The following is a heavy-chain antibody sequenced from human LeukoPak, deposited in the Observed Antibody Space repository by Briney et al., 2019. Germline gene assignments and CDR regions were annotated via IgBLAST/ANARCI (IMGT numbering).Heavy chain of an antibody. CDR2: IFYSGST. Sequence: PETLSLTCTVAAGSLTSSTYYWGWIRHPPGKGLEWIGSIFYSGSTYNNPSLKPRVTISVPTSKTQFSLKLRSVTTAHTAVYYCARCYCSGSRAIDYWGQGTLVTVCS. J-gene: IGHJ4*02. CDR3: ARCYCSGSRAIDY. CDR1: AGSLTSSTYY. V-gene: IGHV4-39*01. D-gene: IGHD3-10*01.